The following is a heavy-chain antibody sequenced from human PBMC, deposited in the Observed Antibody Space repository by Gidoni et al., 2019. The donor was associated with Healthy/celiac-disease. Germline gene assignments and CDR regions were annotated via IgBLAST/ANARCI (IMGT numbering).Heavy chain of an antibody. CDR3: AGGEDIVVVVAATPYYYYGMDV. V-gene: IGHV1-18*04. Sequence: QVQLVQSGAEVKKPGASVKVSCKASGYPFTSSGISCVRQAPGQGLDWMGWISAYNGNTNYAQKLQGRVTMTTDTSTSTAYMELRSLRSDDTAVYYCAGGEDIVVVVAATPYYYYGMDVWGQGTTVTVSS. CDR1: GYPFTSSG. CDR2: ISAYNGNT. J-gene: IGHJ6*02. D-gene: IGHD2-15*01.